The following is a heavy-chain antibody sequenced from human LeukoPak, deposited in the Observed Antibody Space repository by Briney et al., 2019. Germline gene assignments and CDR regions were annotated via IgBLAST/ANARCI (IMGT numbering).Heavy chain of an antibody. J-gene: IGHJ3*02. Sequence: ASVKVSCKASGGNFSSYAISWVRKAPVHRLEWMGGHTPIFGTANYAQKFQGRVTITTDESTSTAYMELSSLRSEDTAVYYCAREDQYCSGGSCYNDAFDIWGQGTIVTVSS. D-gene: IGHD2-15*01. CDR3: AREDQYCSGGSCYNDAFDI. V-gene: IGHV1-69*05. CDR1: GGNFSSYA. CDR2: HTPIFGTA.